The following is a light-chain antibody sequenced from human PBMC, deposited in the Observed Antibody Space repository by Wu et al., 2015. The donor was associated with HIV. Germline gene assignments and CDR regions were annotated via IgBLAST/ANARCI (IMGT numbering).Light chain of an antibody. V-gene: IGKV3-20*01. CDR2: GAS. CDR3: HQYGRSPPFT. J-gene: IGKJ3*01. Sequence: EIVLTQSPGTLSLSPGERATLSCRASQSVSSTYLAWYQQKPGQPPRLLIYGASRRATGIPDRFSGSGSGTDFSLTISRLEPEDFAVYYCHQYGRSPPFTFGPGT. CDR1: QSVSSTY.